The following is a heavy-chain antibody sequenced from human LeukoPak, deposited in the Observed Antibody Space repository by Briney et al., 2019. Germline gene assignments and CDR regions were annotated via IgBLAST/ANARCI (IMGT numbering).Heavy chain of an antibody. CDR2: INGDESST. V-gene: IGHV3-74*01. Sequence: GGSLRLSCAVSGFTFRAYWMHWVRQAPGKGLVWVSHINGDESSTYYADSVKGRFTISRDNAKNTLYLQMNSLRAEDTAVYYCARGGTYSYDAFDIWGQGTMVAVSS. CDR3: ARGGTYSYDAFDI. J-gene: IGHJ3*02. D-gene: IGHD2-21*01. CDR1: GFTFRAYW.